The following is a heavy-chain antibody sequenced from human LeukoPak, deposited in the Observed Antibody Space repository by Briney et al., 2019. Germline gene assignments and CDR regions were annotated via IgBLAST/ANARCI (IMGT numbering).Heavy chain of an antibody. V-gene: IGHV4-59*01. J-gene: IGHJ6*02. D-gene: IGHD3-16*01. CDR1: GGSISSYY. CDR3: ARVMITFGVYGMDV. CDR2: IYYSGST. Sequence: SETLSLTCTVSGGSISSYYWSWIRQPPGKGVEWIGYIYYSGSTNYNPSLKSRVTISVDTSKNQFSLKLSSVTAADTAVYYCARVMITFGVYGMDVWGQGTTVTVSS.